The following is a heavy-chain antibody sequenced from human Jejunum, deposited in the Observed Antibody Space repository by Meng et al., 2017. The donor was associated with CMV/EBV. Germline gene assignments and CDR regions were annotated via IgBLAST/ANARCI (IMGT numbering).Heavy chain of an antibody. CDR3: ARASLHTHMDV. CDR1: GLTVISSY. D-gene: IGHD5/OR15-5a*01. Sequence: CAASGLTVISSYLSWVRQAPGKGLEWVSVIYSTGGTYYADSVRGRFAISRDNSKNTVILQMNSLRVEDTAVYFCARASLHTHMDVWGQGTTVTVSS. CDR2: IYSTGGT. J-gene: IGHJ6*02. V-gene: IGHV3-53*01.